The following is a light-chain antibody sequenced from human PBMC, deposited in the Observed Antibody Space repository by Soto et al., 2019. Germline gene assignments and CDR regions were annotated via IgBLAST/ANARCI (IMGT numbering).Light chain of an antibody. CDR3: QSADSSGTS. CDR2: KDS. J-gene: IGLJ2*01. Sequence: SYELTQPPSVSVSPGQTARNTCSGDALPKQYVYWYQQKPGQAPVLVMYKDSERPSGIPERFSGSSSGTTVTLTISGVQAEDEADYYCQSADSSGTSFGGGTKLTVL. V-gene: IGLV3-25*02. CDR1: ALPKQY.